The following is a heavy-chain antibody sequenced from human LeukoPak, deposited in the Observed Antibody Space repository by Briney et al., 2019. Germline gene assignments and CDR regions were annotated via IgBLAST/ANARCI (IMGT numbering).Heavy chain of an antibody. CDR1: GYTFTSYY. Sequence: GASVKVSCKTSGYTFTSYYMHWVRQAPGQGLEWMGWVNPTSGGTNYAQKFQGRVTMTRDTSISTAYMELSRLRSDDTAVYYCARGVGATGYFDYWGQGTLVTVSS. D-gene: IGHD1-26*01. CDR3: ARGVGATGYFDY. V-gene: IGHV1-2*02. J-gene: IGHJ4*02. CDR2: VNPTSGGT.